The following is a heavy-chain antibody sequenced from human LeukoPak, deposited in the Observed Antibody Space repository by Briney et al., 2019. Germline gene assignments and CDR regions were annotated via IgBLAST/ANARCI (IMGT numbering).Heavy chain of an antibody. CDR2: IYYSGST. Sequence: SETLSLTCSVSGGSISSYYWSWIRQPPGKGLEWIGYIYYSGSTNYNPSLKSRVTISVDTSKNQFSLKLSSVTAADTAVYYCARDIAVAGRAWGMDVWGQGTTVTVSS. V-gene: IGHV4-59*01. CDR1: GGSISSYY. CDR3: ARDIAVAGRAWGMDV. D-gene: IGHD6-19*01. J-gene: IGHJ6*02.